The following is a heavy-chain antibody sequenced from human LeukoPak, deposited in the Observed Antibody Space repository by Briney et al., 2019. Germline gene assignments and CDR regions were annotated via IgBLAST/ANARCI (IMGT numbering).Heavy chain of an antibody. V-gene: IGHV1-58*01. Sequence: SVKVSCKASGFTFTSSAVQWVRQARGQRLEWIGWIVVGSGNTNYAQKFQERVTITRDMSTSTAYMELSSLRSEDTAVYYCASAAAYKSRYYYYGMDVWGQGTTVTVSS. J-gene: IGHJ6*02. CDR1: GFTFTSSA. CDR3: ASAAAYKSRYYYYGMDV. D-gene: IGHD6-13*01. CDR2: IVVGSGNT.